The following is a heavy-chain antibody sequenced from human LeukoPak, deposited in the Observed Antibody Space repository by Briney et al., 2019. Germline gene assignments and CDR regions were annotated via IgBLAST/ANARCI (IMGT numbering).Heavy chain of an antibody. Sequence: SETLSLTCTVSGGSISSYYWSWIRQPPGKGLEWIGEINHSGSTNYNPSLKSRVTISVDTSKNQFSLKLSSVTAADTAVYYCATRYFDWLSGGNWFDPWGQGTLVTVSS. CDR1: GGSISSYY. V-gene: IGHV4-34*01. CDR3: ATRYFDWLSGGNWFDP. J-gene: IGHJ5*02. CDR2: INHSGST. D-gene: IGHD3-9*01.